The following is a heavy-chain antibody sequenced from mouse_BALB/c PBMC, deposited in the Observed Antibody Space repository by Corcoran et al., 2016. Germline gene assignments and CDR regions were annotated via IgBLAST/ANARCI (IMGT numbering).Heavy chain of an antibody. CDR2: ILPGSGST. Sequence: QVQLQQSGAELMKPGASVKISCKTTGYTFSSYWIHWVKQRPGHGLEWIGEILPGSGSTNFNEKFRGKATFTADTSSNTAYMQFSSLTSEDSAVYYCVRQGGAYWGQGTLVTVSA. J-gene: IGHJ3*01. CDR1: GYTFSSYW. V-gene: IGHV1-9*01. CDR3: VRQGGAY. D-gene: IGHD1-1*02.